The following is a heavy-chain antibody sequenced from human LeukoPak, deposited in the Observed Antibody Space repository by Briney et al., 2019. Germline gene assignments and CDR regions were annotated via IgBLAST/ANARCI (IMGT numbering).Heavy chain of an antibody. CDR3: ARGRGVQLWLRRYNWFDP. D-gene: IGHD5-18*01. V-gene: IGHV1-69*06. Sequence: ASVKVSCKASGGTFSSYAISWVRQAPGQGLEWMGGIIPIFGTANYAQKFQGRVTITADKSTSTAYMELSSLRSEDTAVYYCARGRGVQLWLRRYNWFDPWGQGTLVTVSS. CDR2: IIPIFGTA. J-gene: IGHJ5*02. CDR1: GGTFSSYA.